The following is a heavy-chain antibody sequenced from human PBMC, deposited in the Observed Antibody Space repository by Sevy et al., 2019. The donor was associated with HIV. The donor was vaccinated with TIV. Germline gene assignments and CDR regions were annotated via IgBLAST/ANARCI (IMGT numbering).Heavy chain of an antibody. CDR2: IFYSGST. CDR1: GGSVNNVNYY. CDR3: ARLDDTTVAAFDY. Sequence: SETLSLTCTVSGGSVNNVNYYWGWIRQPPGKGLEWIGNIFYSGSTYYYPSLKSRVTISLDASRNQFSLKLNSVTAADTAVYFCARLDDTTVAAFDYWGQGTLVTVSS. V-gene: IGHV4-39*01. D-gene: IGHD6-19*01. J-gene: IGHJ4*02.